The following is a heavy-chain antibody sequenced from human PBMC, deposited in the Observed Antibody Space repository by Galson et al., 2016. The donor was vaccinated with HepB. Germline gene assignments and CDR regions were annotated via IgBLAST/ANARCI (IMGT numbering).Heavy chain of an antibody. CDR1: GGSISTYY. V-gene: IGHV4-59*01. Sequence: SETLSLTCTVSGGSISTYYWNWIRQPPGKGLEWIGQIYYSGSTDYNPSLKSRVTISVDTSKNQFSLDLNSLTAADAAVYYCARDSPGGYDLWYGMDAWGQGTTVTVS. J-gene: IGHJ6*02. D-gene: IGHD5-12*01. CDR3: ARDSPGGYDLWYGMDA. CDR2: IYYSGST.